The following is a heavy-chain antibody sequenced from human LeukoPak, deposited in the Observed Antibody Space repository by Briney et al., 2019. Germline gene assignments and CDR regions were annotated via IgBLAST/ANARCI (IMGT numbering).Heavy chain of an antibody. D-gene: IGHD5-18*01. CDR3: ARVTGYSYGRLY. CDR1: GGTFSSYA. V-gene: IGHV1-69*13. J-gene: IGHJ4*02. CDR2: IIPIFGTA. Sequence: ASVKVSCKASGGTFSSYAISWVRQAPGQGLEWMGGIIPIFGTANYAQKFQGRVTITADESTSTAYMELSSLRSDDTAVYYCARVTGYSYGRLYWGQGTLVTVSS.